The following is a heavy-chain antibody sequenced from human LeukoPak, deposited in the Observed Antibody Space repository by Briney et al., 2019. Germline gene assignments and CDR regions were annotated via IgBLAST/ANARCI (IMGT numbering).Heavy chain of an antibody. CDR2: INPSGSST. Sequence: ASVKVSCKASGYTFTSYNMHWVRQAPGQGLEWMGIINPSGSSTTYAQRFQGRVTMTRDISTSTDYMELTSLTSDDTAMYYCARDNSVGETAWWFDPWGQGTLVTVSS. CDR3: ARDNSVGETAWWFDP. CDR1: GYTFTSYN. D-gene: IGHD1-26*01. J-gene: IGHJ5*02. V-gene: IGHV1-46*01.